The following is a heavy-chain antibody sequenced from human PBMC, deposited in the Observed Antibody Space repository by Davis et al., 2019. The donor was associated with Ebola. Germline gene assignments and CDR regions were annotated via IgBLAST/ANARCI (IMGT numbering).Heavy chain of an antibody. D-gene: IGHD3-3*01. J-gene: IGHJ4*02. CDR3: ARDQTNYDSLYY. CDR1: GGSISSYY. Sequence: MPSETLSLTCTVSGGSISSYYWSWIRQPPGKGLEWIGYIYYSGSTNYNPSLKSRVTISVDKSKNQFSLKLSSGTAADTAVYYCARDQTNYDSLYYWGQGTLVTVSS. CDR2: IYYSGST. V-gene: IGHV4-59*12.